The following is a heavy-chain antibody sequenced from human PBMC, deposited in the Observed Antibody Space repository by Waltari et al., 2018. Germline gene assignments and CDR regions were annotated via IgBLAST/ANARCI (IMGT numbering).Heavy chain of an antibody. CDR3: ARCFAGTYGMDV. D-gene: IGHD3-16*01. CDR2: FKPNSGSS. CDR1: GYIFTRYY. Sequence: QVHLVQSGAEVKKPGASVTLSCKASGYIFTRYYIHWVRQAPGQGLEWMGTFKPNSGSSAYAQKFRGKVTVTGDTSTSTVYMDLSSLRFEDTAVYYCARCFAGTYGMDVWGQGTTLTVSS. J-gene: IGHJ6*02. V-gene: IGHV1-46*01.